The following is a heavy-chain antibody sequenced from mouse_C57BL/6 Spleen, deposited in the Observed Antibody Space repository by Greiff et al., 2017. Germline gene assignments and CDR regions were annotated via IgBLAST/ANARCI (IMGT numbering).Heavy chain of an antibody. CDR3: TREDYGSSYVDY. V-gene: IGHV1-19*01. CDR1: GYTFTDYY. D-gene: IGHD1-1*01. Sequence: EVQLQQSGPVLVKPGASVKMSCKASGYTFTDYYMNWVKQSHGKSLEWIGVINPSNGGTSYNQQFKGKATLTVDTYTSTAYMERNSLTSEDAAVYYCTREDYGSSYVDYWGKGTTLTVSS. CDR2: INPSNGGT. J-gene: IGHJ2*01.